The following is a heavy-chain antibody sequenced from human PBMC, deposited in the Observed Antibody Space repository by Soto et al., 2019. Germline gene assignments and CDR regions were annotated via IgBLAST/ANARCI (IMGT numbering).Heavy chain of an antibody. V-gene: IGHV3-33*01. CDR3: ARDGNYDILTGYYSRYYYYYMDV. D-gene: IGHD3-9*01. CDR1: GFTFSSYG. CDR2: IWYDGSNK. J-gene: IGHJ6*03. Sequence: PGGSLRLSCAASGFTFSSYGMHWVRQAPGKGLEWVAVIWYDGSNKYYADSVKGRFTISRDNSKNTLYLQMNSLRAEDTAVYYCARDGNYDILTGYYSRYYYYYMDVWGKGTTVTVSS.